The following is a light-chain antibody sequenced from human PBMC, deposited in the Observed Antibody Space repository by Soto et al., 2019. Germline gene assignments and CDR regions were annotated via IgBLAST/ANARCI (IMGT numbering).Light chain of an antibody. CDR3: YSHDGDHVV. CDR1: TSDIGNYKF. CDR2: EGT. J-gene: IGLJ2*01. Sequence: QSALTQPASVSGSPGQSITISCTGTTSDIGNYKFVSWYQQHPGKAPKLMIYEGTKRPSGVSDRFSASNSGNAASLTISGTQAEDEAAYYCYSHDGDHVVFGGGTKLTVL. V-gene: IGLV2-23*01.